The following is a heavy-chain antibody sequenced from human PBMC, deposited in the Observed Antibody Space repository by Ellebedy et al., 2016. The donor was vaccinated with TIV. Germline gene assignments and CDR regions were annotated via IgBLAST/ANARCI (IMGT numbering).Heavy chain of an antibody. V-gene: IGHV3-7*01. D-gene: IGHD4-17*01. CDR2: LNENGREI. Sequence: GGSLRLXXTASGFIFSDYWMSWVRQAPGKGLEWVASLNENGREIHYVDSVRGRFTISRDNAANSLYLQMNSLRAEDTALYYCARGMATVTDTYNYYAMDVWGPGTTVTVSS. CDR3: ARGMATVTDTYNYYAMDV. J-gene: IGHJ6*02. CDR1: GFIFSDYW.